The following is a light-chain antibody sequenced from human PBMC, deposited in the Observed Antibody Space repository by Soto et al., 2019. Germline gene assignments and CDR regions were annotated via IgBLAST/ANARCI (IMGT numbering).Light chain of an antibody. V-gene: IGKV3-11*01. Sequence: EIVLTQSPATLYLSPGERATLSCRASQSVSSYLAWYQQKPGQAPRLLIYDASNRATGIPARFSGSGSGTDCTLTISSLEPEDFAVYYCQQRSNWITFGQGTRLEIK. CDR3: QQRSNWIT. CDR2: DAS. J-gene: IGKJ5*01. CDR1: QSVSSY.